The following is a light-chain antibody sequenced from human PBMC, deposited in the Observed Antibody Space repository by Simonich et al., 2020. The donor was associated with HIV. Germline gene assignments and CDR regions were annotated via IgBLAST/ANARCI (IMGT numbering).Light chain of an antibody. V-gene: IGKV3-15*01. Sequence: EIEMTQSPATLSVSPGKRATISCRASQRVSNNLAWYQQKPGQAPRLLMHGASTRASGIPARFSGSGSGTEFTLTISSLQSEDFAVYHCQQYTNWPLTFGGGTKVEIK. CDR2: GAS. J-gene: IGKJ4*01. CDR1: QRVSNN. CDR3: QQYTNWPLT.